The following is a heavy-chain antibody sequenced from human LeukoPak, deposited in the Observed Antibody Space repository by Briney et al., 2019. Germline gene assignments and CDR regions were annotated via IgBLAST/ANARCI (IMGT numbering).Heavy chain of an antibody. J-gene: IGHJ5*02. Sequence: ASVKVSCKASGYTFTSNDINWVRQATGQGLEWMGWMNPNSGNTGYAQKFQGRVTLTRDTSISTAYMELSSLRSEDTAVYYCARAAERLVHNRFDPWGQGTLVTVSS. CDR2: MNPNSGNT. CDR1: GYTFTSND. CDR3: ARAAERLVHNRFDP. V-gene: IGHV1-8*01. D-gene: IGHD6-6*01.